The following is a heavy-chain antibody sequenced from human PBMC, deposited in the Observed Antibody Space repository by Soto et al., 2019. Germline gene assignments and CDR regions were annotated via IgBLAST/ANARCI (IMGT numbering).Heavy chain of an antibody. V-gene: IGHV4-31*11. J-gene: IGHJ4*02. Sequence: PSETLSLTCVVSGASLSGYYWSWIRQPPGKGLEWIGYIYYSGSTYYNPSLKSRVTISVDTSKNQFSLKLSSVTAADTAVYYCARDINREGYFDYWGQGTLVTVSS. CDR3: ARDINREGYFDY. CDR1: GASLSGYY. CDR2: IYYSGST. D-gene: IGHD3-16*02.